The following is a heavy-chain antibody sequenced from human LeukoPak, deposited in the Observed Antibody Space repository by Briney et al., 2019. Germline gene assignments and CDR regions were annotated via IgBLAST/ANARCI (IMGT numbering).Heavy chain of an antibody. CDR2: IFYSGST. V-gene: IGHV4-59*01. CDR3: ARSRSGYSYDHAAFEI. D-gene: IGHD5-18*01. Sequence: SETLSLTCTVSGGSISSYYWSWIRQPPGKGLEWIGYIFYSGSTTYNPPLRSRVTISVDTSRNQFSLKLRSVTAADTAVYYCARSRSGYSYDHAAFEIWGQGTMVTVSS. CDR1: GGSISSYY. J-gene: IGHJ3*02.